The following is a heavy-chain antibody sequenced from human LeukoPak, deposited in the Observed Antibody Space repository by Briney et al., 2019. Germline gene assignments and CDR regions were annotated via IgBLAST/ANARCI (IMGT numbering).Heavy chain of an antibody. CDR1: GYTFTGYY. V-gene: IGHV1-2*02. J-gene: IGHJ5*02. Sequence: ASVKVSCKASGYTFTGYYMHWVRQAPGQGLEWMGWINPNSGGTNYAQKFQGRVIMTRDTSISTAYMELSRLRSDDTAVYYCARDYPYGSGSYYFDPWGQGTLVTVSS. CDR2: INPNSGGT. CDR3: ARDYPYGSGSYYFDP. D-gene: IGHD3-10*01.